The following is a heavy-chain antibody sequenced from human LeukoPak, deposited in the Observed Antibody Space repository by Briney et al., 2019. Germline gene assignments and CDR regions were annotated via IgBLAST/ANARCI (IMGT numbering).Heavy chain of an antibody. CDR3: ARDDSSGYYPPYYFDY. CDR2: ISSSSSYI. J-gene: IGHJ4*02. CDR1: GFTFSSYS. Sequence: GGSLRLSCAASGFTFSSYSMNWVRQAPGKGLEWVSSISSSSSYIYYADSVKGRLTISRDNAKNSLYLQMNSLRAEDTAVYYCARDDSSGYYPPYYFDYWGQGTLVTVSS. D-gene: IGHD3-22*01. V-gene: IGHV3-21*01.